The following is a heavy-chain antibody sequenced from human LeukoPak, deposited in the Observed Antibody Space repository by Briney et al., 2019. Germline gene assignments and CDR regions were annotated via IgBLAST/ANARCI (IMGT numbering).Heavy chain of an antibody. CDR2: ISYDGSNK. D-gene: IGHD4-17*01. V-gene: IGHV3-30-3*01. Sequence: GGSLRLSCAASGFTFSSYAMHWVRQAPGKGLEWVAVISYDGSNKYYADSVKGRFTISRDNSKNTLYLQMNSLRAEDTAVYYCARGDYGDRDLDYWGQGTLVTVSS. J-gene: IGHJ4*02. CDR1: GFTFSSYA. CDR3: ARGDYGDRDLDY.